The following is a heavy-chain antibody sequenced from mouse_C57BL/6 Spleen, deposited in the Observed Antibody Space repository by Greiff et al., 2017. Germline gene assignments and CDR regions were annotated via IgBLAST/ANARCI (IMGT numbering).Heavy chain of an antibody. Sequence: QVQLKQSGPGLVAPSQSLSITCTVSGFSLTSYAISWVRQPPGKGLEWLGVIWTGGGTNYNSALKSRLSISKDNSKSQVFLKMNSLQTDDTARYYCARNPDYDYGYAMDYWGQGTSVTVSS. J-gene: IGHJ4*01. CDR3: ARNPDYDYGYAMDY. CDR1: GFSLTSYA. V-gene: IGHV2-9-1*01. D-gene: IGHD2-4*01. CDR2: IWTGGGT.